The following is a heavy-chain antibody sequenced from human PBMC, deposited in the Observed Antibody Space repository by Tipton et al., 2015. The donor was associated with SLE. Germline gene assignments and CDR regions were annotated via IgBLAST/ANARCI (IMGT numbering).Heavy chain of an antibody. V-gene: IGHV4-38-2*02. J-gene: IGHJ4*02. CDR2: IFHSGST. D-gene: IGHD6-6*01. CDR1: GYSISSGYY. CDR3: AREGKQLAAGY. Sequence: TLSLTCAVSGYSISSGYYWGWIRQPPGKGLEWIGSIFHSGSTYYNPSLKSRVTISVDTSKNQFSLKVSSVTAADTAAYYCAREGKQLAAGYWGQGTLVTVSS.